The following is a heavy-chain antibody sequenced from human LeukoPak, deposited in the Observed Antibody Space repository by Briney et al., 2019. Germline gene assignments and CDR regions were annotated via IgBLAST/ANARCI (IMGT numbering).Heavy chain of an antibody. CDR3: ARDTARTTTAGGPDY. V-gene: IGHV1-18*01. D-gene: IGHD6-13*01. Sequence: GASVKVSCKASGYTFASYGIDWVRQAPGQGLEWMGWISGYNDDTYYAQNLQGRVTMTTDTSTSTAYMELRSLTPDDTALYYCARDTARTTTAGGPDYWGQGTLVTVSS. CDR1: GYTFASYG. CDR2: ISGYNDDT. J-gene: IGHJ4*02.